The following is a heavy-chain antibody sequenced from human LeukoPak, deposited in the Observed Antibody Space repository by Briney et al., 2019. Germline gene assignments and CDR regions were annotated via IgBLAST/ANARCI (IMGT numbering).Heavy chain of an antibody. V-gene: IGHV3-20*04. CDR2: INWNGGSI. D-gene: IGHD3-9*01. CDR3: AKDTHYDILTGQSYFDY. Sequence: GGSLRLSCAASGFTFDDYGMSWVRQAPGKGLEWVSGINWNGGSIGYADSVKGRFTISRDNAKNSLYLQMNSLRAEDTALYYCAKDTHYDILTGQSYFDYWGQGTLVTVSS. CDR1: GFTFDDYG. J-gene: IGHJ4*02.